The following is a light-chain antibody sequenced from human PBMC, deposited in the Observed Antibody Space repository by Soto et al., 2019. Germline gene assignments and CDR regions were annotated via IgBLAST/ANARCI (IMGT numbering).Light chain of an antibody. J-gene: IGKJ5*01. CDR2: AAS. Sequence: AIVLTQSPSSFSASTGDRVTITCRASQGISSYLAWYQQKPGKAPKLLIYAASTLQSGVPSRFSGSGSGTEFTLTISSLQPPDFANYYCQQLNSYPMITFGHGTRLEIK. V-gene: IGKV1-8*01. CDR3: QQLNSYPMIT. CDR1: QGISSY.